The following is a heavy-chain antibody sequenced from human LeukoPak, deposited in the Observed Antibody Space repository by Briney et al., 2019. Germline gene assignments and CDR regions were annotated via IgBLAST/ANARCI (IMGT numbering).Heavy chain of an antibody. CDR3: AREAGSSWSRGLDI. Sequence: SETLSLTCTVSGGSISSYYWSWIRQPPGKGLEWIGYIYYSGSTNYNPSLKSRVTISVDTSKNQFSLNLSSVTAADTAVYYCAREAGSSWSRGLDIWGQGTVVTVSS. D-gene: IGHD6-13*01. CDR2: IYYSGST. V-gene: IGHV4-59*12. CDR1: GGSISSYY. J-gene: IGHJ3*02.